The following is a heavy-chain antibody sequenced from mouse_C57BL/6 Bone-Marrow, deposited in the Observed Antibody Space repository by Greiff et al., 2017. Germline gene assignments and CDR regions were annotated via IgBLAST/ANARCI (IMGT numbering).Heavy chain of an antibody. J-gene: IGHJ4*01. CDR3: ARKPYYNYAMDY. CDR1: GYTFTSYW. Sequence: QVQLQQPGAELVLPGASVKLSCKASGYTFTSYWMHWVKQRPGQGLEWIGEIDPSDSYTNYNQKFKGKSTLTVDKSSSTAYMQHISLTSDDSAVYYCARKPYYNYAMDYWGQGTSGTVSS. D-gene: IGHD2-12*01. CDR2: IDPSDSYT. V-gene: IGHV1-69*01.